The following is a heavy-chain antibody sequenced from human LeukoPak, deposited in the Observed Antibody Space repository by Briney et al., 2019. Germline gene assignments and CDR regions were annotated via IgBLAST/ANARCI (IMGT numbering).Heavy chain of an antibody. Sequence: SETLSLTCAVSGYSISSSNWGSWVRQPPGKGLEWIGEIYHSGSTNYNPSLKSRVTISVDKSKNQFSLKLSSVTAADTAVYYCARSHCSSTSCYADYWGQGTLVTVSS. V-gene: IGHV4-4*02. J-gene: IGHJ4*02. CDR1: GYSISSSNW. CDR3: ARSHCSSTSCYADY. D-gene: IGHD2-2*01. CDR2: IYHSGST.